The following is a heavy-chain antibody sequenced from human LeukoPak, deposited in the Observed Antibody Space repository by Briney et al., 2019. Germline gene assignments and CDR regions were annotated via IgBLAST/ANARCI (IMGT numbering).Heavy chain of an antibody. J-gene: IGHJ5*02. CDR2: INAGNGNT. CDR3: AREGYCSGGSCYTPVSWFDP. V-gene: IGHV1-3*01. Sequence: GASVKVSCKASGYTFITYTLHWVRQAPGQRLEWMGWINAGNGNTKFSQKFQGRVTFTRDTSASTAYMELNSLTSEDTAMYYCAREGYCSGGSCYTPVSWFDPWGRGTLVTVSS. CDR1: GYTFITYT. D-gene: IGHD2-15*01.